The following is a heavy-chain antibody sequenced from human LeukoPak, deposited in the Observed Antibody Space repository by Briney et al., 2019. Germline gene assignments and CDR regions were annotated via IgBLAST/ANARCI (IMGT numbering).Heavy chain of an antibody. J-gene: IGHJ4*02. CDR2: INRRGHT. Sequence: GGSLRLSCSASGFTFDRFTIHWVRQTPGKGLEWVSLINRRGHTFYADSVKGRFTISRDNSRNSVFLQMNSLRPEDTALYHCAKEVDCPSDCLFFHSWGQGTLVTVSS. D-gene: IGHD2-21*02. CDR1: GFTFDRFT. V-gene: IGHV3-43*01. CDR3: AKEVDCPSDCLFFHS.